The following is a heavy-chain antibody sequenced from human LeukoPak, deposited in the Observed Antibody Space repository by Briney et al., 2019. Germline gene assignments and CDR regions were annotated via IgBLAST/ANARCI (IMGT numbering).Heavy chain of an antibody. CDR2: IYYSGST. CDR3: ARRKILLWFGELPPTGWFDP. CDR1: GGSISSGGYY. Sequence: TLSLTCTVSGGSISSGGYYWSWIRQHPGKGLEWIGYIYYSGSTYYNPSLKSRVTISVDTSKNQFSLKLSSVTAADTTVYYCARRKILLWFGELPPTGWFDPWGQGTLVTVSS. D-gene: IGHD3-10*01. V-gene: IGHV4-31*03. J-gene: IGHJ5*02.